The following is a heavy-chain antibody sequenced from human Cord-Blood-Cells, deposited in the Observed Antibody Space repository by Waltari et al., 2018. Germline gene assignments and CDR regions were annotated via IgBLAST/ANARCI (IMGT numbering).Heavy chain of an antibody. CDR1: GYTFTSYA. CDR3: ARDRRSTNLYNWFDP. J-gene: IGHJ5*02. V-gene: IGHV1-3*01. CDR2: INAGNGNT. Sequence: QVQLVQSGAEVKKPGASVMVSCKASGYTFTSYAMHWVRQAPGQRLEWMGWINAGNGNTKYSQKFQGRVTITRDTSASTAYMELSSLRSEDTAVYYCARDRRSTNLYNWFDPWGQGTLVTVSS. D-gene: IGHD2-2*01.